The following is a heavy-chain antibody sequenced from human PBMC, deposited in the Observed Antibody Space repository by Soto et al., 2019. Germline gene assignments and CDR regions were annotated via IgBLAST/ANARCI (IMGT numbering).Heavy chain of an antibody. J-gene: IGHJ4*02. Sequence: QVQLVESGGGVVQPGRSLRLSCAASGFTFSSYGMHWVRQAPGKGLEWVAAISYDGSNKYYADSVKGRFTISRDNSKNTLYLQMNSLRAEDTAVYYCAKESIGAVGTEDFDYWGQGTLVTVSS. V-gene: IGHV3-30*18. CDR3: AKESIGAVGTEDFDY. CDR1: GFTFSSYG. D-gene: IGHD6-13*01. CDR2: ISYDGSNK.